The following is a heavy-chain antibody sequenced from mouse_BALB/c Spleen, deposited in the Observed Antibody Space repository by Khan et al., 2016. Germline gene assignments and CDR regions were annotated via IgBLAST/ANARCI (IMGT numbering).Heavy chain of an antibody. J-gene: IGHJ2*01. CDR2: IYPGDGDP. Sequence: QVQLKESGAELARPGASVKLSCKASGYTFTSYWMQWVKQRPGQGLEWIGAIYPGDGDPRYTQKFKGKATLTADKSSSTAYMQLSSFASEDSAVYYCSRRFGTTVSLDYWGQGTTLTVAS. D-gene: IGHD1-1*01. V-gene: IGHV1-87*01. CDR3: SRRFGTTVSLDY. CDR1: GYTFTSYW.